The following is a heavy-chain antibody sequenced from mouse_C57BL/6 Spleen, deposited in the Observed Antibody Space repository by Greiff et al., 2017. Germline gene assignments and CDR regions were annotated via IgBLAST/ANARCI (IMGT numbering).Heavy chain of an antibody. D-gene: IGHD4-1*01. J-gene: IGHJ2*01. V-gene: IGHV1-22*01. CDR2: INPNNGGT. CDR1: GYTFTDYN. Sequence: DVKLVESGPELVKPGASVKMSCKASGYTFTDYNMHWVKQSHGKSLEWIGYINPNNGGTSYNQKFKGKATLTVNKSSSTAYMELRSLTSEDSAVYYCARSWDVGYWGQGTTLTVSS. CDR3: ARSWDVGY.